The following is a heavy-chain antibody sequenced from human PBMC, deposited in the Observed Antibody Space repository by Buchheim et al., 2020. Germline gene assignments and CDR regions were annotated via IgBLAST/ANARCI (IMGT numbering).Heavy chain of an antibody. J-gene: IGHJ4*02. CDR2: ISSDGSQK. V-gene: IGHV3-30*04. Sequence: QVQLVESGGGVVQPGRSLRLSCAASGFTFTSYAMHWVRQAPGKGLEWVALISSDGSQKYYADSVKGRLTISREHSIKTLYLQMNSLRAEDTALYYCARDLVVGFYYGSAPLGYWGQGTL. D-gene: IGHD3-10*01. CDR1: GFTFTSYA. CDR3: ARDLVVGFYYGSAPLGY.